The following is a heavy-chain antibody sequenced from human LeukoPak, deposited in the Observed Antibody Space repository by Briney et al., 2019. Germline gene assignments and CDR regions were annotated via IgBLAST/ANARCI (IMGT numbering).Heavy chain of an antibody. CDR3: ARDLDSYYFDY. Sequence: ASVKISCKASGYTFTSYAMHWVRQAPGQRLEWMGWINAGNGNTKYSQKFQGRVTITRDTSASTAYMELSSLRSEDTAVYYCARDLDSYYFDYWGQGTLVTVSS. CDR1: GYTFTSYA. CDR2: INAGNGNT. V-gene: IGHV1-3*01. D-gene: IGHD3-22*01. J-gene: IGHJ4*02.